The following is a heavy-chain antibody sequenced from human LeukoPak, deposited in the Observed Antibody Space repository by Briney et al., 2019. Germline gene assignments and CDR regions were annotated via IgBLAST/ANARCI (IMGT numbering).Heavy chain of an antibody. D-gene: IGHD4-23*01. CDR2: IYCSGST. Sequence: PTETLSLTCTVSGGSISSYYWSWIRQPPGKGLEWIGYIYCSGSTNYNPSLKSRVTISVDTSKNHFSLKLSSVTAADTAVYYCARARQTGGKKTNWFDPWGQGTLVTVSS. CDR1: GGSISSYY. CDR3: ARARQTGGKKTNWFDP. J-gene: IGHJ5*02. V-gene: IGHV4-59*01.